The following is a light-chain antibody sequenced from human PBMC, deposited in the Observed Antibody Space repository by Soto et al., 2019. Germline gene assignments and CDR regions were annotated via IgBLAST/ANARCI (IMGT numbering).Light chain of an antibody. J-gene: IGKJ2*01. CDR1: QSISNF. CDR3: QQTYSTPYT. Sequence: DIQMTQSPSSLSASVGDRVTITCRASQSISNFLNWYQHKPGKAPKLLIYAASSLQSAVPSRFSCSGSGTDFTLTISSLQPEDCATYYCQQTYSTPYTFGQGTKLEIK. CDR2: AAS. V-gene: IGKV1-39*01.